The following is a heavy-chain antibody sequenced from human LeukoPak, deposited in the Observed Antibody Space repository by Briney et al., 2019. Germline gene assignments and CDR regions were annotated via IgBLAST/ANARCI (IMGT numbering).Heavy chain of an antibody. CDR3: ARDGPYGGAFDI. CDR2: IYHSEST. D-gene: IGHD4-23*01. Sequence: SETLSLTCAVSGGSINNGGYSWSWIRQPPGNGLEWIGYIYHSESTYYNPSIKNRVTISIDRSKNQLSLKLSSVTAADTAVYYCARDGPYGGAFDIWGQGTMVTVSS. CDR1: GGSINNGGYS. J-gene: IGHJ3*02. V-gene: IGHV4-30-2*01.